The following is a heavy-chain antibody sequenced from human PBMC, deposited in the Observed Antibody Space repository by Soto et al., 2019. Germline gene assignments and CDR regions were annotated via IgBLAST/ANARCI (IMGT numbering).Heavy chain of an antibody. CDR2: IYYSGST. CDR3: ARSTSGLRYYDFWSGYLDY. V-gene: IGHV4-39*01. Sequence: QLQLQESGPGLVKPSETLSLTCTVSGGSISSSSYYWGWIRQPPGKGLEWIGSIYYSGSTYYNPSLKSRVTISVDTSKNQCSLKLSSVTAADTAVYYCARSTSGLRYYDFWSGYLDYWGQGTLVTVSS. CDR1: GGSISSSSYY. D-gene: IGHD3-3*01. J-gene: IGHJ4*02.